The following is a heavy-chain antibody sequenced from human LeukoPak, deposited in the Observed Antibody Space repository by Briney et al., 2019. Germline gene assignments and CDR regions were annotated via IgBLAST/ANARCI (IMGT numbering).Heavy chain of an antibody. Sequence: GGSLRLSCAASGFTFSTYWMSWVRQAPGEGLEWVANIKQDGSEKYYVDSVKGRFTISRDNAKNSLYLQMNSLRAEDTALYYCARDSSPLLTGPRFDYWGQGTLVTVSS. D-gene: IGHD2-15*01. CDR1: GFTFSTYW. V-gene: IGHV3-7*03. CDR3: ARDSSPLLTGPRFDY. J-gene: IGHJ4*02. CDR2: IKQDGSEK.